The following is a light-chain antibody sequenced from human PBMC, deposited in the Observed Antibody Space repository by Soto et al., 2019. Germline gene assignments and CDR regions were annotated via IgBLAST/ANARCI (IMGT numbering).Light chain of an antibody. CDR3: QQRSNWRGT. CDR1: QSVSSIY. CDR2: DAS. J-gene: IGKJ5*01. Sequence: EIVLTQSPATLSLSQGERATLSCRASQSVSSIYLAWYQQKPGQAPRLLIYDASNRATGIPARFSGSGSGTDFTLTISSLEPEDFAVYYCQQRSNWRGTFGQGTRLENK. V-gene: IGKV3-11*01.